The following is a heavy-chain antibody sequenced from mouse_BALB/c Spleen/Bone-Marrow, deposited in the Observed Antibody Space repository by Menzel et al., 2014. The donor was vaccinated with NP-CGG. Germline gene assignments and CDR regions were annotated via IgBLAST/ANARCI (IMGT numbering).Heavy chain of an antibody. J-gene: IGHJ1*01. D-gene: IGHD2-4*01. CDR3: TRGDYDWYFDV. CDR1: GYTFTSYW. V-gene: IGHV1S127*01. Sequence: QVQLQQSGAELVKPGASVKMSCKASGYTFTSYWMHWVKQRPGQGLEWIGVIDPSDSSTSYNQKFKGKATLTVDTSSSTAYMQLSSLTSEDSAVYYCTRGDYDWYFDVWGAGTTVTVSS. CDR2: IDPSDSST.